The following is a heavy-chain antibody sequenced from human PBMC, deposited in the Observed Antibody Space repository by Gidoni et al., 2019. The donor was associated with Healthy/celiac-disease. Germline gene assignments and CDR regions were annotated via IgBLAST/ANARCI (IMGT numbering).Heavy chain of an antibody. V-gene: IGHV3-21*01. Sequence: EVQLVESGGGLFKPGCSLRLSCAASGFTFSSYSMNWVRQAPGKGLEWVSSISSSSSYIYYADSVKGRFTISRDNAKNSLYLQMNSLRAEDTAVYYCARNYEDYYYYMDVWGKGTTVTVSS. CDR1: GFTFSSYS. D-gene: IGHD1-7*01. CDR2: ISSSSSYI. CDR3: ARNYEDYYYYMDV. J-gene: IGHJ6*03.